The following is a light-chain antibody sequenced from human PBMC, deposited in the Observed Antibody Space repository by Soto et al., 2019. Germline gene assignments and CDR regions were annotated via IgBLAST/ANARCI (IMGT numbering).Light chain of an antibody. CDR3: QSYDSSLSGYV. CDR1: SSNIGTGYD. V-gene: IGLV1-40*01. Sequence: QSVLTQPPSVSGAPGQRVTISCTGSSSNIGTGYDVHWYRQLPGTAPKLLIYANTNRPSGVPDRFSGSKSGTSASMAITGLQAEDEAEYYGQSYDSSLSGYVFGTGTKVTVL. CDR2: ANT. J-gene: IGLJ1*01.